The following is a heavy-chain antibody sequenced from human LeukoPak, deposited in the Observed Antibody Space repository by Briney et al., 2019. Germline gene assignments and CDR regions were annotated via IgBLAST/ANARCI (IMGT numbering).Heavy chain of an antibody. CDR2: IYYSGSN. Sequence: PSETLSLTCTVSGGSISSYYWSWVRQPPGKGLEWIGYIYYSGSNNYNTSLKSRVTISVDTSKNQFSLKLSSVTAADTAVYYCAREIDAFDIWGQGTMVTVSS. CDR3: AREIDAFDI. V-gene: IGHV4-59*01. J-gene: IGHJ3*02. CDR1: GGSISSYY.